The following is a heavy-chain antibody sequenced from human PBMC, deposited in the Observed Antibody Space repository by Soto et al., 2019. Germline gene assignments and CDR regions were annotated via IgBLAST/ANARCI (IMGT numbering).Heavy chain of an antibody. CDR3: ARGRQTGNWFDP. J-gene: IGHJ5*02. V-gene: IGHV4-59*01. Sequence: PSETLSLTCTVSGGSIGSYYWTWIRQSPGKGLEWIGYIYYTGTTNYNPSLKSRVTMSVDTSKNQFSLNLNSVTAADTAVYYCARGRQTGNWFDPWGQGTLVTVSS. CDR2: IYYTGTT. CDR1: GGSIGSYY.